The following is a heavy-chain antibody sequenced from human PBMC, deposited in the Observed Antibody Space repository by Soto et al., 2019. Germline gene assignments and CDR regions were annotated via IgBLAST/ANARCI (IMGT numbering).Heavy chain of an antibody. V-gene: IGHV3-30*18. CDR1: GFTFSSYG. Sequence: QVQLVESGGGVVQPGRSLRLSCAASGFTFSSYGMHWVRQAPGKGLEWVAVISYDGSNKYYADSVKGRFTISRDNSKNTLYLQMNGLRAEDTAVYYFAKDRRGGEYQRRAGRAAGMDVWGQGTTVTVSS. D-gene: IGHD2-2*01. J-gene: IGHJ6*02. CDR3: AKDRRGGEYQRRAGRAAGMDV. CDR2: ISYDGSNK.